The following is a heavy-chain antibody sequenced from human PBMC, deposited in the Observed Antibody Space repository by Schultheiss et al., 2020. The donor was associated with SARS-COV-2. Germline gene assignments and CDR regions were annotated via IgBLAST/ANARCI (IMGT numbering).Heavy chain of an antibody. CDR2: INSYRSNI. V-gene: IGHV3-48*02. D-gene: IGHD3-9*01. Sequence: GGSLRLSCAASGFTFSSYSMNWVRQAPGKGLEWISYINSYRSNILYADSVKGRFTISRDNAKNSLYLQMNSLRDEDTAVYYCARAVGVLRYFDLDYWGQGTLVTVSS. J-gene: IGHJ4*02. CDR3: ARAVGVLRYFDLDY. CDR1: GFTFSSYS.